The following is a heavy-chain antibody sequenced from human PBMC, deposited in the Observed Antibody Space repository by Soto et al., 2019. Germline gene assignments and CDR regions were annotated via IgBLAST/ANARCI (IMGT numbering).Heavy chain of an antibody. CDR3: ECAAVTATPDGDN. V-gene: IGHV4-30-2*01. CDR1: GGSISSGGYS. D-gene: IGHD2-21*02. Sequence: SETLSLTCAVSGGSISSGGYSWSWIRQPPGKGLEWIGYIYHSGSTNYNPSLKSRVTISVDTSKNQFSLKLTSVTAAETAVYYCECAAVTATPDGDNWGKETLLTIAS. CDR2: IYHSGST. J-gene: IGHJ4*02.